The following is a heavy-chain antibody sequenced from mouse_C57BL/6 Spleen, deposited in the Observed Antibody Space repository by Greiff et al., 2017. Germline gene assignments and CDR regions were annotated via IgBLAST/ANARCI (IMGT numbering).Heavy chain of an antibody. CDR2: ISSGGSTI. CDR1: GFTFSDYG. V-gene: IGHV5-17*01. D-gene: IGHD1-1*01. Sequence: EVHLVESGGGLVKPGGSLKLSCAASGFTFSDYGMHWVRQAPEKGLEWVAYISSGGSTIYYADTVKGRFTISRDNAKNTLFLQMTSRRSEATAMYFCARRIAAVVATAYAMDYWGQGTSVTVAS. J-gene: IGHJ4*01. CDR3: ARRIAAVVATAYAMDY.